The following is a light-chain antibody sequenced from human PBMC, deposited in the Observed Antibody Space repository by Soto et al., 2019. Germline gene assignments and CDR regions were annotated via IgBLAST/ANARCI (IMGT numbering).Light chain of an antibody. CDR1: SSDVGGYNY. J-gene: IGLJ1*01. CDR3: SSYAGSYSFGV. CDR2: EVS. Sequence: QSVLTQPPSASGSPGQSVTISCTGTSSDVGGYNYVSWYQQHPGKAPKLMIFEVSKRPSGVPDRFSGSKSDNTASLTVSGLQAEDEADYYCSSYAGSYSFGVFGTGTKVT. V-gene: IGLV2-8*01.